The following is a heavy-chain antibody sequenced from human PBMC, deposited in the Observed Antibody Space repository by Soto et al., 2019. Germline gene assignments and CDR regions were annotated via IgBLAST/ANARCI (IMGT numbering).Heavy chain of an antibody. CDR3: ARGPQDLYYYYYGMDV. CDR2: IIPIFGTA. J-gene: IGHJ6*02. Sequence: SVKVSCKASGCTFSSYAISCVRQAPGQGLEWMGGIIPIFGTANYAQKFQGRVTITADESTSTAYMELSSLRSEDTAVYYCARGPQDLYYYYYGMDVWGQGTTVTVSS. CDR1: GCTFSSYA. V-gene: IGHV1-69*13.